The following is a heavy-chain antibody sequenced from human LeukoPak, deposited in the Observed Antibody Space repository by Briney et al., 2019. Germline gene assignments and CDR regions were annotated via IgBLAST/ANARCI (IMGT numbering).Heavy chain of an antibody. D-gene: IGHD4-17*01. J-gene: IGHJ5*02. Sequence: PGGSLRLSCAASGFTFSDANMDWVRQAPGKGLQWVGRIRNKPHSYTTDYAASVKGRFTISRDDSKNSLFLQMNSLKIEDTAVYYCTRFRHGDYFDPWGLGTLVTVSS. CDR1: GFTFSDAN. V-gene: IGHV3-72*01. CDR3: TRFRHGDYFDP. CDR2: IRNKPHSYTT.